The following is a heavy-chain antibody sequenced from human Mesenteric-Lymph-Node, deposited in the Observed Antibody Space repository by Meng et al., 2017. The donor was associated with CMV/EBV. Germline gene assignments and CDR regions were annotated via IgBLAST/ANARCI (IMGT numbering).Heavy chain of an antibody. CDR2: VFDSGST. D-gene: IGHD3-16*01. Sequence: SETLSLTCTVSGDSISNDHWSWIRLPPGKGLEWIGYVFDSGSTSYNPSLESRVTVSLDTSKNQFSLNITSVTAADTAVYYCARGLRRGWGVHFDYWGQGTLVTVSS. CDR3: ARGLRRGWGVHFDY. CDR1: GDSISNDH. V-gene: IGHV4-59*01. J-gene: IGHJ4*02.